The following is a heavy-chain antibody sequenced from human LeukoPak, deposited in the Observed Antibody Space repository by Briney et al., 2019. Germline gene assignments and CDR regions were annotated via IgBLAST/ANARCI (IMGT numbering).Heavy chain of an antibody. CDR2: IHLSGST. CDR1: GGSISSSNW. Sequence: SETLSLTCAVSGGSISSSNWWSWVRQPPRKGLEWIAEIHLSGSTNYNPSLKSRVTISIDKSKNQFSLTLTSVTAADTAVYYCATASSKSLPNWGQGTLVTVSS. J-gene: IGHJ4*02. CDR3: ATASSKSLPN. V-gene: IGHV4-4*02. D-gene: IGHD5/OR15-5a*01.